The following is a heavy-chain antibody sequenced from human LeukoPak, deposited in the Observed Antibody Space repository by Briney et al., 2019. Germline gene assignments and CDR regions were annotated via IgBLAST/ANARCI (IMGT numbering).Heavy chain of an antibody. CDR2: INHSGST. V-gene: IGHV4-34*01. CDR1: GGSFSGYY. D-gene: IGHD3-3*01. Sequence: SETLSLTCAVYGGSFSGYYWSWIRQPPGKGLEWIGEINHSGSTNYNPSLKSRVTISVDTSKNQFSLKLSSVTAADTAVYYCARSYYDFWSGYYGRPYNWFDPWGQGTLVTVSS. CDR3: ARSYYDFWSGYYGRPYNWFDP. J-gene: IGHJ5*02.